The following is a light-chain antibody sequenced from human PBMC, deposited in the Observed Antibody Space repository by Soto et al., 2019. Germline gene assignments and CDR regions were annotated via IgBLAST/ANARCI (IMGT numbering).Light chain of an antibody. V-gene: IGKV3-20*01. J-gene: IGKJ1*01. CDR3: LRYTSSLLT. CDR1: HSARNTD. Sequence: DIVLTQSPGTLSSSPGERATISCTTSHSARNTDLAWYQQKPGQATRLLIYSASIQASGTPGRFSGSCSGTDFTTTISRLHDEDVALYYCLRYTSSLLTFGLGTRVEIK. CDR2: SAS.